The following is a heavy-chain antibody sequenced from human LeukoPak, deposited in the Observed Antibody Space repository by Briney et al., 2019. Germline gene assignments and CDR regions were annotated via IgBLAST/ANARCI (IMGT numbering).Heavy chain of an antibody. CDR1: GFTFDDYG. V-gene: IGHV3-20*04. CDR2: INWNGGST. D-gene: IGHD4-17*01. Sequence: GGSLSLSCAASGFTFDDYGMSWVRQAPGKGREWVSGINWNGGSTGYADSVKGRFPISRDNAKNSLYLQMNSLRAEDPALYYCARDPNFSVTTSDANFDYWGQGTLVTVSS. J-gene: IGHJ4*02. CDR3: ARDPNFSVTTSDANFDY.